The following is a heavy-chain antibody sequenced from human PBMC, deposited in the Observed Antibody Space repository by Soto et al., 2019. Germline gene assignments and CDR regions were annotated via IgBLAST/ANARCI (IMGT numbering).Heavy chain of an antibody. J-gene: IGHJ4*01. Sequence: GASVKVGCEASCYSFADAGNSWVRKATGQGLEWMGWISAYNGNTNYAQKLQGRVTMTTDTSTSTAYMELRSLRSVVTTVYYSARSLSLWFGELRYFDYWG. CDR1: CYSFADAG. CDR2: ISAYNGNT. D-gene: IGHD3-10*01. V-gene: IGHV1-18*04. CDR3: ARSLSLWFGELRYFDY.